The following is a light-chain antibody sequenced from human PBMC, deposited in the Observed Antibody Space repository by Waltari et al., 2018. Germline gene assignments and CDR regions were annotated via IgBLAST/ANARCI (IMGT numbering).Light chain of an antibody. CDR2: GAF. CDR3: QHDWRVPVA. CDR1: LSRGRS. J-gene: IGKJ1*01. V-gene: IGKV3-20*01. Sequence: EVLLTQSPGTLSLSPGGRATLSGRASLSRGRSLAWYQQRPGQAPRLLIYGAFIRATVVAGLFSGRGSRNDFSLTISRLEPEDAVVYYCQHDWRVPVAFGLGTKVEIK.